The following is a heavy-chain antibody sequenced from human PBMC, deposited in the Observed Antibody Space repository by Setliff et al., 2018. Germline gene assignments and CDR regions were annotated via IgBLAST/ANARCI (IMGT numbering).Heavy chain of an antibody. J-gene: IGHJ4*02. CDR1: GGSVSDSTYY. CDR2: ISDSSIYI. D-gene: IGHD2-15*01. V-gene: IGHV3-21*01. Sequence: PSETLSLTCTVSGGSVSDSTYYWGWVRQPPGKGLEWVSSISDSSIYIYYVDSVKGRFTISRDNAQNSLYLQMDSLRAEDTAVYYCARDEVNCSGTKCYSGFDSWGQGTLVTVSS. CDR3: ARDEVNCSGTKCYSGFDS.